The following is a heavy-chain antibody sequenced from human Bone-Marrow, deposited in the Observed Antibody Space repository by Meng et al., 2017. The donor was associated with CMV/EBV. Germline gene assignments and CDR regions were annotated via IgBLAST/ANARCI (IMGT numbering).Heavy chain of an antibody. CDR3: ASYRSDLRGQYSYHYGMDV. D-gene: IGHD3-10*01. CDR2: INPNSGGT. J-gene: IGHJ6*02. CDR1: EYTFTGYY. Sequence: ASVKVSCKASEYTFTGYYMHWVRQAPGQGLEWMGWINPNSGGTNYAQKFQGRVTMTRDTSITTAYMELSRLRSDDTAVYYCASYRSDLRGQYSYHYGMDVWGQGTTVTVSS. V-gene: IGHV1-2*02.